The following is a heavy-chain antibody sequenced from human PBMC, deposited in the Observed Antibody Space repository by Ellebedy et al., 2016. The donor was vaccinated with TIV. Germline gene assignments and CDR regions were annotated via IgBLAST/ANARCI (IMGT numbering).Heavy chain of an antibody. D-gene: IGHD4-11*01. J-gene: IGHJ4*02. Sequence: SETLSLTCTVSGGSISSSTSYWGWIRQPPGKGLEWIATIYHSGRTAYNPSLKSRVTISVDTSKNQFSLKLSSVTAADTAIYRCARVHLVAYTLDYWGQGALVTVSS. V-gene: IGHV4-39*02. CDR1: GGSISSSTSY. CDR3: ARVHLVAYTLDY. CDR2: IYHSGRT.